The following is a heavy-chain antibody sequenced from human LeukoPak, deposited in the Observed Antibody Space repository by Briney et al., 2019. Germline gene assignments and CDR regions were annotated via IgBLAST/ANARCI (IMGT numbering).Heavy chain of an antibody. D-gene: IGHD6-19*01. CDR3: AAVGYSSGWYLYAFDI. J-gene: IGHJ3*02. Sequence: ASVKVSCKASGYTFTGYYMHWVRQAPGQGLEWMGWINPNSGGTNYAQKFQGRVTMTRDTSISTAYMELSRLRSDDTAVYYCAAVGYSSGWYLYAFDIWGQGTMVTVSS. V-gene: IGHV1-2*02. CDR2: INPNSGGT. CDR1: GYTFTGYY.